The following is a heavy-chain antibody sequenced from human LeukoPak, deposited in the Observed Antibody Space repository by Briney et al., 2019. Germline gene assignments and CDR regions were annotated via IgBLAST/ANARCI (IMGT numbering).Heavy chain of an antibody. D-gene: IGHD3/OR15-3a*01. J-gene: IGHJ5*02. CDR3: ARGTESWFDP. CDR1: GYIFTGYY. V-gene: IGHV1-2*02. Sequence: ASVKVSCKASGYIFTGYYMHWVRQAPGQGLEWMGWINPKSGDTNYAQNFQGRVTMTRDTSISTAHMELSRLRSDDTAVYYCARGTESWFDPWGQGTLVTVSS. CDR2: INPKSGDT.